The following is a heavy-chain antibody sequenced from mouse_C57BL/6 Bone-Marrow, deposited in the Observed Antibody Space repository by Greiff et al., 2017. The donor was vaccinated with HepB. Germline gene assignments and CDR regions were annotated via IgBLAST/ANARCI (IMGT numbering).Heavy chain of an antibody. CDR3: ARLDSSGYVDY. V-gene: IGHV5-6*01. CDR2: ISSGGSYT. CDR1: GFTFSSYA. J-gene: IGHJ2*01. D-gene: IGHD3-2*02. Sequence: EVHLVESGEGLVKPGGSLKLSCAASGFTFSSYAMSWVRQTPEKRLEWVATISSGGSYTYYPDSVKGRFTISRDNATNTLYLQMSRLKSEDTAMYYCARLDSSGYVDYWGQGTTLTVSS.